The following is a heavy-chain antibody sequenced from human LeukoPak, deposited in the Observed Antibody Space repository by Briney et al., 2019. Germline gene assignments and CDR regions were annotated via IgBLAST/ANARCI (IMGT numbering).Heavy chain of an antibody. V-gene: IGHV3-30*04. CDR2: ISYDGSNK. CDR3: ARAGAPYGL. Sequence: PGGSLRLSCAASGFTFSSYAMHGVRQAPGKGLEWVAVISYDGSNKYYADSVKGRFTISRDNSKNTLYLQMNSLRAEDTAVYYCARAGAPYGLWGRGTLVTVSS. CDR1: GFTFSSYA. D-gene: IGHD4-17*01. J-gene: IGHJ2*01.